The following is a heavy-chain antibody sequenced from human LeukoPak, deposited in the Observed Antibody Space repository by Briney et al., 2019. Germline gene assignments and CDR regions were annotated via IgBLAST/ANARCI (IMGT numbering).Heavy chain of an antibody. D-gene: IGHD5-24*01. CDR3: ASFRDGYNYFDY. CDR2: IIPIFGTA. CDR1: GGTFSSYA. V-gene: IGHV1-69*05. Sequence: SVKVSCKASGGTFSSYAISWVRQAPGQGLEWMGRIIPIFGTANYAQKFQGRVTFTTDESTSTAYMELSSLRSEDTAVYYCASFRDGYNYFDYWGQGTLVTVSS. J-gene: IGHJ4*02.